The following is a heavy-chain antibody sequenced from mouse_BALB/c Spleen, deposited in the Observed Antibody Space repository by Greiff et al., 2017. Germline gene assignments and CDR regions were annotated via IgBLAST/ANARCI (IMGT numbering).Heavy chain of an antibody. J-gene: IGHJ2*01. D-gene: IGHD2-1*01. Sequence: EVKLMESGGGLVKPGGSLKLSCAASGFTFSSYAMSWVRQTPEKRLEWVASISSGGSTYYPDSVKGRFTISRDNARNILYLQMSSLRSEDTAMYYCARGEERSTMVRKGPFDYWGQGTTLTVSS. CDR1: GFTFSSYA. CDR2: ISSGGST. CDR3: ARGEERSTMVRKGPFDY. V-gene: IGHV5-6-5*01.